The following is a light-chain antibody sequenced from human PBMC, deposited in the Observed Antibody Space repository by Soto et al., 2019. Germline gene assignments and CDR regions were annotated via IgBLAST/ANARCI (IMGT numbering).Light chain of an antibody. Sequence: DIVLTQSPLSLPVTPGEPASISCRSSQSLLHSNGNNYLAWYLQKTGQSPILLIDLGVNRATGVPDRFSGSGSGTDFTLKIDRVEAEDLGVYYCMQALETPTFGQGTRLEI. J-gene: IGKJ5*01. CDR3: MQALETPT. CDR1: QSLLHSNGNNY. CDR2: LGV. V-gene: IGKV2-28*01.